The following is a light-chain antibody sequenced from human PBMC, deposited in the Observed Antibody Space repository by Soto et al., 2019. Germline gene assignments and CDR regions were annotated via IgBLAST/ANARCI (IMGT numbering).Light chain of an antibody. Sequence: AIQMTQSPSSLSASVGDRVTITCRASQGIRNDLGWYQQKPGKAPKLLIYAASSLQSGVPSRFSGSGSGTAFTLTISSLLPEDFSAYYCLQEYNYHWTFGQGTKVEIK. J-gene: IGKJ1*01. V-gene: IGKV1-6*01. CDR2: AAS. CDR3: LQEYNYHWT. CDR1: QGIRND.